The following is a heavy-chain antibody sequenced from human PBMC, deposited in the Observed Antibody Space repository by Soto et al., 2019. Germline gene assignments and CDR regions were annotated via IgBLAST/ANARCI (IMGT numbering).Heavy chain of an antibody. CDR2: IYYSGST. CDR3: AVAVARTVGWFDP. Sequence: SETLSLTCTVSGGSISSYYWSWIRQPPGKGLEWIGYIYYSGSTNYNPSLKSRVTISVDTSKNQFSLKLSSVTAADTAVYYCAVAVARTVGWFDPWGQGTLVTVSS. D-gene: IGHD6-19*01. CDR1: GGSISSYY. V-gene: IGHV4-59*08. J-gene: IGHJ5*02.